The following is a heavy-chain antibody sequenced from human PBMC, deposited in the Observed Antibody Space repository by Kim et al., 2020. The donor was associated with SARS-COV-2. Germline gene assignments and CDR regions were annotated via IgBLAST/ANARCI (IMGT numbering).Heavy chain of an antibody. Sequence: GKGRFTISRDNAKNTLYLQRNSLRAEDTAVYYCARVRGATVVTFWWFDPWGQGTLVTVSS. D-gene: IGHD4-17*01. CDR3: ARVRGATVVTFWWFDP. J-gene: IGHJ5*02. V-gene: IGHV3-74*01.